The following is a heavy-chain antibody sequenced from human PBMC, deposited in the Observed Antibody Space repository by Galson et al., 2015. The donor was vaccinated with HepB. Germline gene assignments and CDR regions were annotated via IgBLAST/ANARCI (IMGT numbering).Heavy chain of an antibody. J-gene: IGHJ3*01. Sequence: SLRLSCAGSGFTFSPRSMNWVRQAPGKGLEWVSYISTSNNPSYADSVKGRFAISSDNAKNSAYLHMRSLRGEDTAVYYCARVAWTGYYTADLWGQGTMVTVS. V-gene: IGHV3-48*01. CDR1: GFTFSPRS. D-gene: IGHD3/OR15-3a*01. CDR2: ISTSNNP. CDR3: ARVAWTGYYTADL.